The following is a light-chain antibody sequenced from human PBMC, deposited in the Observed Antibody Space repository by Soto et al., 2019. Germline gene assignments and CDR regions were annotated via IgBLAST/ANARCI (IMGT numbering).Light chain of an antibody. CDR2: AAL. CDR1: ESIARH. V-gene: IGKV1-39*01. J-gene: IGKJ1*01. CDR3: QQSYSTLSIT. Sequence: DIQMTQSPSSLSASVGDRVTITCRASESIARHLNWYQQKPGKAPKLLIYAALSLQNGVPSRFRGGGSGTDFTLTISNLQPEDFATYYCQQSYSTLSITFGQGTRVEIK.